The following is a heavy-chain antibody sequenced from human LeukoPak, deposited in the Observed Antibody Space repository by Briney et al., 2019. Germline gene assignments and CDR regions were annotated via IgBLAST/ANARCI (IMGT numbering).Heavy chain of an antibody. V-gene: IGHV4-59*01. CDR1: GGSISSYY. J-gene: IGHJ1*01. Sequence: SETLSLTCTVSGGSISSYYWSWIRQPPGKGLEWIGYIYYSGSTNYNPSLKSRVTISVDTSKNQFSLKLSSVTAADTAVYYCATDVCSGGSCYFHYWGQGTLVTVSS. CDR3: ATDVCSGGSCYFHY. CDR2: IYYSGST. D-gene: IGHD2-15*01.